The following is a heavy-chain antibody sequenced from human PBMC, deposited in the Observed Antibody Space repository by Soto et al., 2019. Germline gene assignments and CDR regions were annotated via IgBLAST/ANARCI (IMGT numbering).Heavy chain of an antibody. CDR1: GGTFSSSA. Sequence: QVQLVQSGAEVKEPGSSVKVSCQASGGTFSSSALSWVRQAPGQGLEWMGGIIPLFRTPDYAQKFQGRVTITADESTSTTYMELSSLRSEDTAIYYCARDNGRPQLGGNYYYITDVWGQGTIITVSS. V-gene: IGHV1-69*12. CDR2: IIPLFRTP. J-gene: IGHJ6*02. D-gene: IGHD3-3*02. CDR3: ARDNGRPQLGGNYYYITDV.